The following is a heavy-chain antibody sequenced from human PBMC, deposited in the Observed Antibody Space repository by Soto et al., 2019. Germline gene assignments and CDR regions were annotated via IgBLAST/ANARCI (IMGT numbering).Heavy chain of an antibody. J-gene: IGHJ6*02. V-gene: IGHV3-23*01. CDR1: GFSFSSFA. Sequence: EVQLLESGGGFIHPGGSLRLSCAASGFSFSSFAMNWVRQAPGKGLEWVAIISGRADNTFYADSVKGRFTITRDNSKNTLYLLINSVRAEDTAVEYCAKTMGAMIYAISVYGMDVWGQGPTVTVSS. D-gene: IGHD2-8*01. CDR2: ISGRADNT. CDR3: AKTMGAMIYAISVYGMDV.